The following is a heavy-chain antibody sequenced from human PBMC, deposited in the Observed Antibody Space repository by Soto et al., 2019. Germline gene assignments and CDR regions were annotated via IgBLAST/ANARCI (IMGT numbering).Heavy chain of an antibody. CDR2: ISYDGSNK. J-gene: IGHJ4*02. CDR1: GFTFSSYA. D-gene: IGHD3-16*01. V-gene: IGHV3-30-3*01. CDR3: ATTPYEPLTWGVGYF. Sequence: QVQLVESGGGVVQPGRSLRLSCAASGFTFSSYAMLWVRQAPGKGLEWVAVISYDGSNKYYADSVKGRFTISRDNSKNTLYLQMNSLRAEDTAVYYCATTPYEPLTWGVGYFWGQGTLVTVSS.